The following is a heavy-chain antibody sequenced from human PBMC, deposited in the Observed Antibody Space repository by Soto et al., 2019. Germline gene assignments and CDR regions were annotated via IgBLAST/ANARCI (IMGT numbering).Heavy chain of an antibody. Sequence: QVQLVEYGGGVVQHGRSLRLSCAASGFTFSSYGMHWVRQAPGKGLEWVAVIWYDGSNKYYADSVKGRFTISRDNSKNTLYLQMNSLRAEATAVYYCARDLSYGGNYLVAFDYWGQGTLVTVSS. D-gene: IGHD4-4*01. CDR3: ARDLSYGGNYLVAFDY. V-gene: IGHV3-33*01. J-gene: IGHJ4*02. CDR1: GFTFSSYG. CDR2: IWYDGSNK.